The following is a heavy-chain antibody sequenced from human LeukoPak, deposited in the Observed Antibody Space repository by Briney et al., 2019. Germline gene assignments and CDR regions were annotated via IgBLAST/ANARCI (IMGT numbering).Heavy chain of an antibody. Sequence: AGSLRLSCAACGLTLSSYWIQWLRQAARKGRVWVARIHIDGSSTSYADYVKGRFTLSRDNATITLELQMNSLRAEDTAVYYCARLYGSGRSYYFDYWGQGTLVTVSS. CDR3: ARLYGSGRSYYFDY. D-gene: IGHD3-10*01. CDR1: GLTLSSYW. J-gene: IGHJ4*02. V-gene: IGHV3-74*01. CDR2: IHIDGSST.